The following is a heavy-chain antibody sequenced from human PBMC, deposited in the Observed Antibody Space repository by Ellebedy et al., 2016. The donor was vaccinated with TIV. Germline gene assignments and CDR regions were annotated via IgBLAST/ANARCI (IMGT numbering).Heavy chain of an antibody. CDR1: GFTFSGYY. CDR3: ARLGVIAAAGASDS. D-gene: IGHD6-13*01. CDR2: ISYTGDLM. Sequence: PGGSLRLSCAASGFTFSGYYMSWFRQAPEKGPEWVSYISYTGDLMYYADSVKGRFTTSRDNAGNSLYLQMNSLRAEDTAVYYCARLGVIAAAGASDSWGQGTLVIVSS. J-gene: IGHJ4*02. V-gene: IGHV3-11*01.